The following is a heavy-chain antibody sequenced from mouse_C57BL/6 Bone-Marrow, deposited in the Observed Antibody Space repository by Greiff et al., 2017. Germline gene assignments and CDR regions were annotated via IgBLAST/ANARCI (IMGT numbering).Heavy chain of an antibody. V-gene: IGHV1-20*01. CDR1: GYSFTGYF. Sequence: EVQLQESGPELVKPGDSVKISCKASGYSFTGYFMNWVMQSPGKSLEWIGRINPYNGDTFYNQKFKGKATLTVDRSSSTAHMELRSLTSEDSAVYYGARDRPCGSSPYYFDFWGQGTTLTVSS. CDR3: ARDRPCGSSPYYFDF. D-gene: IGHD1-1*01. CDR2: INPYNGDT. J-gene: IGHJ2*01.